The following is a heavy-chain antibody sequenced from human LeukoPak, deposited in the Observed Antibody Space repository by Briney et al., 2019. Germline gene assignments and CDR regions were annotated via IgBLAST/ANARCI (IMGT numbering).Heavy chain of an antibody. V-gene: IGHV3-21*01. J-gene: IGHJ5*02. CDR3: AKDYSKTSYYGSGTYYRPNWFDP. D-gene: IGHD3-10*01. Sequence: GGSLRLSCVASGFTFTNYWMSWVRQAPGMGLEWVSSISSSSSYIYYADSVKGRFTISRDNSKNTLYLQMNSLRAEDTAVYYCAKDYSKTSYYGSGTYYRPNWFDPWGQGTLVTVSS. CDR2: ISSSSSYI. CDR1: GFTFTNYW.